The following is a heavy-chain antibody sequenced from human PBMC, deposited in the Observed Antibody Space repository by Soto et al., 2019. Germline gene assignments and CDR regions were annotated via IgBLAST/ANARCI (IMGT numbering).Heavy chain of an antibody. D-gene: IGHD2-21*02. CDR3: AKGFIVVVTVLRPDDAFDV. CDR2: ISGGGGST. CDR1: GFTFGNYG. J-gene: IGHJ3*01. Sequence: DVQLLESGGGLVQPGGSLRLSCAASGFTFGNYGINWVRQAPRKGLEWVSGISGGGGSTYYADSVKGRFTVSRDASKNSGFLEMNTLRAEDSAVYYCAKGFIVVVTVLRPDDAFDVWGQGTLVSVSS. V-gene: IGHV3-23*01.